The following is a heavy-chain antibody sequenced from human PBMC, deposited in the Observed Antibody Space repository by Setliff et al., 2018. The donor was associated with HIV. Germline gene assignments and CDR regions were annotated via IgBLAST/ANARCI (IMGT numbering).Heavy chain of an antibody. Sequence: ASVKVSCKASGGTCSSYAISWVRQAPGQGLEWMGGIIPILGIAHYAQKFQDRVALTRDTSTGTVYMELRSLRSEDTAVYYCARDRGGSWTFDHWGQGTLVTVSS. CDR1: GGTCSSYA. CDR3: ARDRGGSWTFDH. V-gene: IGHV1-69*10. CDR2: IIPILGIA. J-gene: IGHJ4*02. D-gene: IGHD2-15*01.